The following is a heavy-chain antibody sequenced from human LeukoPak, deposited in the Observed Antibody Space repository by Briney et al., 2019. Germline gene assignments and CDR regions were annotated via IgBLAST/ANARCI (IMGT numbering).Heavy chain of an antibody. CDR1: GGSISSYY. Sequence: SETLSLTCTVSGGSISSYYWSWIRQPPGKGLEWIGYIYYSGSTYYNPSLKSRVTISVDTSKNQFSLKLSSVTAADTAVYYCARDRYTVVSWYFDLWGRGTLVTVSP. D-gene: IGHD4-23*01. V-gene: IGHV4-59*12. CDR2: IYYSGST. CDR3: ARDRYTVVSWYFDL. J-gene: IGHJ2*01.